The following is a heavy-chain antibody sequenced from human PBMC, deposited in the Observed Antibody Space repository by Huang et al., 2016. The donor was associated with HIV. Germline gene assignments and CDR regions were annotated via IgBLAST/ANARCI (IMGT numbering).Heavy chain of an antibody. Sequence: QLPLQESGPGLVKPSETLSLTCSVSGGSISSSSYYWGWFRQPPGKGLEWIGSIYYRCSTFYNPSLKSRVTISVDTSKNQFSLRLSSVTAADTSVYYCARHMDCSSSSCLAGGHERGPFDMWGQGTMVTVSS. CDR1: GGSISSSSYY. V-gene: IGHV4-39*01. D-gene: IGHD2-2*01. J-gene: IGHJ3*02. CDR2: IYYRCST. CDR3: ARHMDCSSSSCLAGGHERGPFDM.